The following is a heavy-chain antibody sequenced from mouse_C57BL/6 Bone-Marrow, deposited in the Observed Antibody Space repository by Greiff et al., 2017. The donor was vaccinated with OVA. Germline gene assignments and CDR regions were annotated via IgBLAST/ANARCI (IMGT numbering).Heavy chain of an antibody. D-gene: IGHD1-1*01. CDR2: IHPNSGST. CDR3: ARLTTVVADWYFDV. Sequence: QVQLQQPGAELVKPGASVKLSCTASGYTFTSYWMHWVQQRPGQGLEWIGMIHPNSGSTNYNEKYKSKATLTVAKSTSTAYMQLSSLTSEDTAVYDCARLTTVVADWYFDVWGTGTTVTVSS. J-gene: IGHJ1*03. V-gene: IGHV1-64*01. CDR1: GYTFTSYW.